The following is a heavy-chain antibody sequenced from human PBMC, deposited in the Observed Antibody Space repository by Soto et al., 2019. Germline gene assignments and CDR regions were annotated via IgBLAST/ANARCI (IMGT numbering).Heavy chain of an antibody. CDR3: AGKMVYAPYYHYYYMDV. V-gene: IGHV4-39*07. J-gene: IGHJ6*03. D-gene: IGHD2-8*01. CDR2: IYYRGST. Sequence: SETLSLTCTVSGGSISSGSSYWGWIRQPPGKGLEWIGSIYYRGSTNYNPSLGGRVSISVDTSKNQFSLKLSSVTAADTAVYYCAGKMVYAPYYHYYYMDVWGKGTTVTVSS. CDR1: GGSISSGSSY.